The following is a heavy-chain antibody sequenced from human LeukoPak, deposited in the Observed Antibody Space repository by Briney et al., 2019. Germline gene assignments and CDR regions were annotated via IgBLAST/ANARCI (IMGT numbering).Heavy chain of an antibody. CDR3: ARGYCSSTSCHVARHFEY. J-gene: IGHJ4*02. CDR2: ISSSSRTT. Sequence: PGGSLRLSCAASGFTFSSYTMNWVRQAPGKGLEWVSSISSSSRTTYYADSVEGRFTISRDNAKNSLYLQMNSLREEDTAVYYCARGYCSSTSCHVARHFEYWDQGTLVTVSS. D-gene: IGHD2-2*01. V-gene: IGHV3-21*01. CDR1: GFTFSSYT.